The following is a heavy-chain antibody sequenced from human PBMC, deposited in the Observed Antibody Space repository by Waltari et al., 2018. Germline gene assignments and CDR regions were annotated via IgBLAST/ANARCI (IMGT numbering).Heavy chain of an antibody. CDR2: INHSGST. D-gene: IGHD6-13*01. CDR3: ARFPGIAAAGTGNWFDP. V-gene: IGHV4-34*01. J-gene: IGHJ5*02. Sequence: QVQLQQWGAGLLKPSETLSLTCAVYGGSFSGYYWRWIRQPPGKGLEWIGEINHSGSTNYNPSLKSRVTISVDTSKNQFSLKLSSVTAADTAVYYCARFPGIAAAGTGNWFDPWGQGTLVTVSS. CDR1: GGSFSGYY.